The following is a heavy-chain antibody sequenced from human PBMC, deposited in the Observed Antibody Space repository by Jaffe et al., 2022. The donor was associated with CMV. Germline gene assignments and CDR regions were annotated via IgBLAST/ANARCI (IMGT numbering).Heavy chain of an antibody. CDR1: GYTFTSYG. D-gene: IGHD2-2*01. CDR3: ARDPPPARYCSSTSCLTGGFDP. CDR2: ISAYNGNT. V-gene: IGHV1-18*04. Sequence: QVQLVQSGAEVKKPGASVKVSCKASGYTFTSYGISWVRQAPGQGLEWMGWISAYNGNTNYAQKLQGRVTMTTDTSTSTAYMELRSLRSDDTAVYYCARDPPPARYCSSTSCLTGGFDPWGQGTLVTVSS. J-gene: IGHJ5*02.